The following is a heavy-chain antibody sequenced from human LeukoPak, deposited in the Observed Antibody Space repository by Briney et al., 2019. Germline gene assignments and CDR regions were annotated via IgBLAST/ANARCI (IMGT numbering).Heavy chain of an antibody. V-gene: IGHV4-34*01. J-gene: IGHJ3*02. D-gene: IGHD3-22*01. CDR1: GGSFSGYY. Sequence: PSETLSLTCAVYGGSFSGYYWSWIRQPPGKGLEWVGEINHSGSTNYNPSLKSRVTISVDTSKNQFSLKLSSVTAADTAVYYCARAYYDSSGYYYPKNAFDIWGQGTMVTVSS. CDR3: ARAYYDSSGYYYPKNAFDI. CDR2: INHSGST.